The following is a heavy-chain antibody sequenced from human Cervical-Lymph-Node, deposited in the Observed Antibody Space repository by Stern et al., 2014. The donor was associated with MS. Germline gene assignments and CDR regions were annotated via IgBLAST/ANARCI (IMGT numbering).Heavy chain of an antibody. V-gene: IGHV1-46*01. CDR1: GYAFTSDY. CDR2: INPSLGTT. CDR3: AKVSPPTSYGRWYYFDN. Sequence: QVQLVQSGAEVKRPGASVKVSCKASGYAFTSDYISWVRQAPGQGLEWMGKINPSLGTTNYAQKFLGRVTMTRDTSTSTLYMDLSSLRSEDTAIYYCAKVSPPTSYGRWYYFDNWGQGTLVTVSS. D-gene: IGHD3-10*01. J-gene: IGHJ4*02.